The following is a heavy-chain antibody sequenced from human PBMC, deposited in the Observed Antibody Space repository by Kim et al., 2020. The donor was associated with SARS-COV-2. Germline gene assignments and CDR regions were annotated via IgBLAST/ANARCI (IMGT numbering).Heavy chain of an antibody. J-gene: IGHJ4*02. CDR2: IDPSDSYN. Sequence: GESLKISCKGSGYRFTSYWISWVRQMPGKGLEWMGRIDPSDSYNNYSTSFEGHVTISDDKSIRPAYLQWSSLKASDTAMYYCARSTVPYYFDYWGQGTLVTVSS. V-gene: IGHV5-10-1*01. CDR3: ARSTVPYYFDY. CDR1: GYRFTSYW.